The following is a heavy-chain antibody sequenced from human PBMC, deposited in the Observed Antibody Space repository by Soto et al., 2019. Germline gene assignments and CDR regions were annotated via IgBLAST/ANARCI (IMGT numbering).Heavy chain of an antibody. CDR1: GGSISSYY. CDR3: ASRTRPRAAAGTGAFDI. J-gene: IGHJ3*02. CDR2: IYYSGST. V-gene: IGHV4-59*12. Sequence: PSETLSLTCTVSGGSISSYYWSWIRQPPGKGLEWIGYIYYSGSTNYNPSLKSRVTISVDTSKNQFSLKLSSVTAADTAVYYCASRTRPRAAAGTGAFDIWGQGTMVTVS. D-gene: IGHD6-13*01.